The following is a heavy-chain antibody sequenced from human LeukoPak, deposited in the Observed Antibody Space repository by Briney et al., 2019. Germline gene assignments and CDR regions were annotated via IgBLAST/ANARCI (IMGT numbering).Heavy chain of an antibody. CDR2: IHYSEST. J-gene: IGHJ3*02. V-gene: IGHV4-59*08. CDR3: ASRSGSFSDALDI. Sequence: SETLSLTCTVSGGSIRSYYWGWIRQPPGKGLEWIGYIHYSESTKYNPSLKSRVTMSVDTSKNQFSLRLSSVTAADTAVYYCASRSGSFSDALDIWGQGTLVTVSS. D-gene: IGHD3-10*01. CDR1: GGSIRSYY.